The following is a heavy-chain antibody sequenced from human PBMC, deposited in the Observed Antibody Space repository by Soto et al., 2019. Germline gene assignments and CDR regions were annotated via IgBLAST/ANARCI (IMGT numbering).Heavy chain of an antibody. CDR2: INPSGGRT. D-gene: IGHD3-10*01. J-gene: IGHJ4*02. CDR1: GYTFTTHY. Sequence: QVQLVQSGTEVQKPGASVKVSCKASGYTFTTHYMHWVRQAPGQGLEWMGIINPSGGRTTYALKFQGRVTMTSDTSTNTVYVELTSLRSEYTAIYFCARAGENYGSGTFSPPLRYYFNSWGQGTLVTVSS. V-gene: IGHV1-46*01. CDR3: ARAGENYGSGTFSPPLRYYFNS.